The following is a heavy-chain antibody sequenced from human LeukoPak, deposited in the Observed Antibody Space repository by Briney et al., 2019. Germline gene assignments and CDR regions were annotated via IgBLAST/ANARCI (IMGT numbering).Heavy chain of an antibody. D-gene: IGHD3-3*01. CDR1: GGSFSGYY. Sequence: PSETLSLTCAVYGGSFSGYYWSWIRQPPGKGLEWIGEINHSGSTNYNPSLKSRVTISVDTSKNQFSLKLSSVTAADTAVYYCARAGSPPYYDFWSGYSKVTYYFDYWGQGTLVTVSS. CDR2: INHSGST. V-gene: IGHV4-34*01. CDR3: ARAGSPPYYDFWSGYSKVTYYFDY. J-gene: IGHJ4*02.